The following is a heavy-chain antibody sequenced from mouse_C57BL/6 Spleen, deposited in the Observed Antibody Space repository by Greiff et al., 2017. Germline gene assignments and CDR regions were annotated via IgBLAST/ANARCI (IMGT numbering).Heavy chain of an antibody. CDR2: IWSGGST. CDR3: ARNDWGWFAY. D-gene: IGHD4-1*01. CDR1: GFSLTSYG. Sequence: QVQLKESGPGLVQPSQSLSITCTVSGFSLTSYGVHWVRQSPGKGLEWLGVIWSGGSTDYNAACISRLSISKDNAKSQVFFKMNSLQADDTAIYYCARNDWGWFAYWGQGTLVTVSA. V-gene: IGHV2-2*01. J-gene: IGHJ3*01.